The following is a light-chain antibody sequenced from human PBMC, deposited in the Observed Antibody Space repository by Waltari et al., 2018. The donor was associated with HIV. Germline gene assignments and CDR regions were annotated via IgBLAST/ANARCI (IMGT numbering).Light chain of an antibody. CDR3: LLSYAGPRPWV. CDR2: DTI. Sequence: QAVVTPEPSLNVSPGGTVTFTCRSSTGPAPSGHHPFWFQQRPGQAPRTLISDTINKHSWTPARFSGSLLGGKAALTLSGAQPEDEAEYYCLLSYAGPRPWVFGGGTKVTVL. J-gene: IGLJ3*02. V-gene: IGLV7-46*01. CDR1: TGPAPSGHH.